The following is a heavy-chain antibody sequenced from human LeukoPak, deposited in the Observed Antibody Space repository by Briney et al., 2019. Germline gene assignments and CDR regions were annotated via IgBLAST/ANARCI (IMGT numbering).Heavy chain of an antibody. CDR3: SRDGGSFLFDY. CDR2: ISVSSDYI. J-gene: IGHJ4*02. CDR1: GFTFSSYS. D-gene: IGHD1-26*01. V-gene: IGHV3-21*01. Sequence: GGSLRLSCAASGFTFSSYSMHWVRQAPGKGLYWVSSISVSSDYIYYADSVMGRFTISRDNAKNSLYLQMNSLTAEDTAVYYCSRDGGSFLFDYWGQGTLVTVSS.